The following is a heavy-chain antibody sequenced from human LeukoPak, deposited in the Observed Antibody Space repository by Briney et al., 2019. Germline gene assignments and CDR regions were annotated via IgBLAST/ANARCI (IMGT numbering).Heavy chain of an antibody. J-gene: IGHJ4*01. CDR1: GGSISSSSYY. Sequence: SETLSLTCTVSGGSISSSSYYWGWIRQPPGKGLEWIGSIYYSGSTYYNPSLKSRVTISVDTSKSLFSLKLSSVTAADTAVYYCARGINGAKWLVPYYFDYWGHGTLVTVSS. D-gene: IGHD6-19*01. V-gene: IGHV4-39*02. CDR3: ARGINGAKWLVPYYFDY. CDR2: IYYSGST.